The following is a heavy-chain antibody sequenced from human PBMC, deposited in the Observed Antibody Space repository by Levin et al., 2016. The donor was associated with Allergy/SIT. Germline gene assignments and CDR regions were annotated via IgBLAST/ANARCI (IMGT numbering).Heavy chain of an antibody. Sequence: SETLSLTCTVSGGSISSYYWSWIRQPPGKGLEWIGYIYYSGSTNYNPSLKSRVTISVDTSKNQFSLKLSSVTAADTAVYYCAREASCSGGSCYTNWFDPWGQGTLVTVSS. CDR2: IYYSGST. CDR1: GGSISSYY. D-gene: IGHD2-15*01. J-gene: IGHJ5*02. V-gene: IGHV4-59*01. CDR3: AREASCSGGSCYTNWFDP.